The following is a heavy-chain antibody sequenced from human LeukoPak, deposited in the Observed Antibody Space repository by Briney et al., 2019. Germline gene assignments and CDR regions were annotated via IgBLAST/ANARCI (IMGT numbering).Heavy chain of an antibody. D-gene: IGHD6-13*01. CDR1: GFTFSSYG. Sequence: GGSLRLSCAASGFTFSSYGMHWVRQAPGKGLEWVAVIWYDGSNKYYADSVKGRFTISRDNSKNTLYLQMNSLRAEDTAVYYCAPESLGELGDWGQGTLITVSS. J-gene: IGHJ4*02. CDR2: IWYDGSNK. CDR3: APESLGELGD. V-gene: IGHV3-33*01.